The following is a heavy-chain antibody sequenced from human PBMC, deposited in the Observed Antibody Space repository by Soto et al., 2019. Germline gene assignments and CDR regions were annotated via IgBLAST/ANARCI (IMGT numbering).Heavy chain of an antibody. J-gene: IGHJ1*01. CDR1: GGTFSSYA. CDR2: IIPIFGTA. D-gene: IGHD3-22*01. CDR3: ASSPNYYDSSGYNLQH. V-gene: IGHV1-69*12. Sequence: QVQLVQSGAEVKKPGSSVKVSCKASGGTFSSYAISWVRQAPRQGLEWMGGIIPIFGTANYAQKVQGRVTSTADEAASTAYMELSSLRSEDTAVYYCASSPNYYDSSGYNLQHWGQGTLVTVSS.